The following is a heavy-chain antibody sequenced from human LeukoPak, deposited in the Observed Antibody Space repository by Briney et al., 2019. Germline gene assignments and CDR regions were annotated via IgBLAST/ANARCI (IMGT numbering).Heavy chain of an antibody. V-gene: IGHV1-69*04. J-gene: IGHJ6*03. Sequence: SAVKVSCKASGGTFISYTISWVRQAPGQGREWMGRIIPILGIANYAQKFQGRVTITADKSTSTAYMELSSLISEETAVYYCAREFPRYCSSTSCNLLDYYYMDVWGKGTTVTVSS. CDR1: GGTFISYT. D-gene: IGHD2-2*01. CDR3: AREFPRYCSSTSCNLLDYYYMDV. CDR2: IIPILGIA.